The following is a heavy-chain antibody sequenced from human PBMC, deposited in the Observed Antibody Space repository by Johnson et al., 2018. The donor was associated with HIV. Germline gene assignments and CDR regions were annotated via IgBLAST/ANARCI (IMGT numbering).Heavy chain of an antibody. Sequence: QVQLVESGGGLVKPGGSLRLSCAASGFTFSDYYMSWIRQAPGKGLEWVSYISSSGSTIYYAAPVKGRFTIPRDNAKNSLYLQMNSLRAEDTALYYCARDLKSYYDSSGYFDAFDIWGQGTMVTVSS. D-gene: IGHD3-22*01. V-gene: IGHV3-11*01. J-gene: IGHJ3*02. CDR2: ISSSGSTI. CDR1: GFTFSDYY. CDR3: ARDLKSYYDSSGYFDAFDI.